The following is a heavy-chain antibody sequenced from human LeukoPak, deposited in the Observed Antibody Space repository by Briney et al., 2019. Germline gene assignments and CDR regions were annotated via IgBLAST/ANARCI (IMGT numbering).Heavy chain of an antibody. Sequence: RRSLRLSSAASGFTFSSYGMHWVRQAPGKGLEWVAVIWYDGRNTYYADSVKGRFTISRDNSKNTLYLQMNSLRAEDTAVYYCARASVAGTENWFDPWGQGTLVTVSS. D-gene: IGHD6-19*01. J-gene: IGHJ5*02. CDR2: IWYDGRNT. CDR3: ARASVAGTENWFDP. CDR1: GFTFSSYG. V-gene: IGHV3-33*08.